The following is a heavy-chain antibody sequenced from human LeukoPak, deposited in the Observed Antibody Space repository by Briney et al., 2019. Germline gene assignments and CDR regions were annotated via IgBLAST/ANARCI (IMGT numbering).Heavy chain of an antibody. D-gene: IGHD3-22*01. CDR2: ISSSSSYI. Sequence: GGSPRLSCAASGFIFSSFVMNWVRQAPGKGLEWVSSISSSSSYIYYADSVKGRFTISRDNAKHSLYLQMNTLRAEDTALYYCARETYDSSGSLDYWGQGTLVTVSS. CDR3: ARETYDSSGSLDY. J-gene: IGHJ4*02. CDR1: GFIFSSFV. V-gene: IGHV3-21*01.